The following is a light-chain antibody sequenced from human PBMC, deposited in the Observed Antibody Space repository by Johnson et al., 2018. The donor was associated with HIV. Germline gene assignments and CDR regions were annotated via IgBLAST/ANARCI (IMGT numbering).Light chain of an antibody. CDR3: GTWDSSLRVGF. J-gene: IGLJ1*01. Sequence: QSVLTQPPSVSAAPGQKVTISCSGSSSNIGNNYVSWYQQLPGRAPKLLIYDNNKRPSGIPDRFSGSKSGTSATLGITGLQTGDEAEYYCGTWDSSLRVGFFGTWTKVTVL. CDR2: DNN. CDR1: SSNIGNNY. V-gene: IGLV1-51*01.